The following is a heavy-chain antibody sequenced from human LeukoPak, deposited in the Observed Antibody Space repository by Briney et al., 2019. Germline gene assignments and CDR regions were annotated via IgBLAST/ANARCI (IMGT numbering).Heavy chain of an antibody. Sequence: ASVKVSCKASGYTFTGYYMHWVRQAPGQGLEWMGWINPNSGGTNYAQKFQGRVTMTRDTSISTAYMELSRLRSDDTAVYYCARVKRYSSSWPTGEYYYMDVWGKGTTVTVSS. D-gene: IGHD6-13*01. CDR1: GYTFTGYY. CDR3: ARVKRYSSSWPTGEYYYMDV. V-gene: IGHV1-2*02. CDR2: INPNSGGT. J-gene: IGHJ6*03.